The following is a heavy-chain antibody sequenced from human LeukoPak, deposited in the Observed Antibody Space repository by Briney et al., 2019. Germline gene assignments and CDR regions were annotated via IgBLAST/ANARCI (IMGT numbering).Heavy chain of an antibody. J-gene: IGHJ4*02. CDR3: ARAVLLWFGELYYFDY. CDR2: ISSSSSYI. CDR1: GFTFSSYS. V-gene: IGHV3-21*01. Sequence: GGSLRLSCAASGFTFSSYSMNWVRQAPGKGLEWVSSISSSSSYIYYADSVKGRFTISRDNAKNSLYLQMNSLRAEDTAVYYCARAVLLWFGELYYFDYWGQGTLVTVSP. D-gene: IGHD3-10*01.